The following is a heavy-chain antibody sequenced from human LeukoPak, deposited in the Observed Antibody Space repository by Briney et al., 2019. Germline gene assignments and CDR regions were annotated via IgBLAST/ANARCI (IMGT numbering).Heavy chain of an antibody. J-gene: IGHJ4*02. CDR3: ARRRYCNTVSCYYFDS. CDR1: GGSLNTYY. V-gene: IGHV4-59*08. CDR2: IYYSGST. Sequence: SETLSLTCTVSGGSLNTYYWSWIRQPPGKGLEWIGYIYYSGSTNYNPSLKSRVTISVDTSKNQFSLELSSVTAADTAVYSCARRRYCNTVSCYYFDSWGQGTLVTVSS. D-gene: IGHD2-2*01.